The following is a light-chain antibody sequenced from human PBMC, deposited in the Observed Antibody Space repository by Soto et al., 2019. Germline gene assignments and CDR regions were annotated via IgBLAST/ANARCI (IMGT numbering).Light chain of an antibody. CDR1: SSDVGGYNY. Sequence: QSVLTQPPSVSGAPGQRVTISCTGTSSDVGGYNYVSWYQQHPGKAPKLIIYEVSNRPSGVSNRFSGSKSGNTASLTISGLQAEDEADYYCNSYTSKSTGVFGTGTKVTVL. CDR3: NSYTSKSTGV. J-gene: IGLJ1*01. CDR2: EVS. V-gene: IGLV2-14*01.